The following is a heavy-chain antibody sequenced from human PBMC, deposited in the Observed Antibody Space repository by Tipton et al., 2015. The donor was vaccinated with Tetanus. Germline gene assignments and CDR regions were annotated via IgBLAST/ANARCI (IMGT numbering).Heavy chain of an antibody. CDR1: GFTFSNHA. CDR3: ARQDKRFVGYYDAMDV. D-gene: IGHD3-3*01. CDR2: ISISGDST. Sequence: SLRLSCAASGFTFSNHAMTWVRQAPGKGLEWVSAISISGDSTYYADSVQGRFTISRDNAKNSLYLQMNSLRAEDTAVYYCARQDKRFVGYYDAMDVWGKGTTVIVSS. V-gene: IGHV3-23*01. J-gene: IGHJ6*04.